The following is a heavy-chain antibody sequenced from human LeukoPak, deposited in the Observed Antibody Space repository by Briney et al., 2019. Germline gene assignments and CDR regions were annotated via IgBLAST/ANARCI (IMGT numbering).Heavy chain of an antibody. Sequence: SETLSLTCTVSGGSISSSSYYWGWIRQPPGKGLEWIGSTYYSGSTYYNPSLKSRVTISVDTSKNQFSLKLSSVTAADTAVYYCARLEWLGNPFNWFDPWGQGTLVTVSS. J-gene: IGHJ5*02. CDR1: GGSISSSSYY. V-gene: IGHV4-39*01. CDR3: ARLEWLGNPFNWFDP. D-gene: IGHD6-19*01. CDR2: TYYSGST.